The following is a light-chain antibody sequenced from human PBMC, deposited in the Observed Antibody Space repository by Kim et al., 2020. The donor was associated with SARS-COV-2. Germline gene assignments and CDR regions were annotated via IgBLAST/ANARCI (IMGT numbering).Light chain of an antibody. CDR3: QAWDINTLV. CDR1: KLGDKF. CDR2: QDT. V-gene: IGLV3-1*01. J-gene: IGLJ2*01. Sequence: SYELTQPPSVSVSPGQTASITCSGDKLGDKFACWYQQKPGQSPVLVIYQDTKRPSGIPERFSGSNSGNTATLTISGTQAMDEADYYCQAWDINTLVFGGGTQLTVL.